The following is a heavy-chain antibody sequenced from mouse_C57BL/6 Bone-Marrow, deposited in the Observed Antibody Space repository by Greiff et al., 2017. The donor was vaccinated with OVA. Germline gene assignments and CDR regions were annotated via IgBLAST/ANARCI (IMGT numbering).Heavy chain of an antibody. CDR2: IYPGSGNT. CDR1: GYSFTSYY. J-gene: IGHJ4*01. Sequence: VQVVESGPELVKPGASVKISCKASGYSFTSYYIHWVKQRPGQGLEWIGWIYPGSGNTKYNEKFKGKATLTADTSSSTAYMQLSSLTSEDSAVYYCRSPHYYAMDYWGQGTSVTVSS. V-gene: IGHV1-66*01. CDR3: RSPHYYAMDY.